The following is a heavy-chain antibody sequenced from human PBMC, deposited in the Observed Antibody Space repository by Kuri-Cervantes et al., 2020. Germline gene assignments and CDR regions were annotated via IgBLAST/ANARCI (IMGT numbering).Heavy chain of an antibody. CDR3: VRVASNLLPAAAFDY. V-gene: IGHV4-38-2*02. D-gene: IGHD2-2*01. Sequence: SETLSLTCTVSGYSISSGYYWGWIRQPPGKGLEWIGSIYHSGSTYYNPSLKSRVTISVDTSKNQFSLNLKSVTAADTAVYYCVRVASNLLPAAAFDYWGQGTLVTVSS. CDR2: IYHSGST. J-gene: IGHJ4*02. CDR1: GYSISSGYY.